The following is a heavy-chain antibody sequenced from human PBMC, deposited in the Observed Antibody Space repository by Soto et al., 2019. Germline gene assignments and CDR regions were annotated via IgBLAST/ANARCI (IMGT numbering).Heavy chain of an antibody. J-gene: IGHJ5*02. CDR3: AKLRRADYGGIFGP. CDR1: GGKSINYC. D-gene: IGHD4-17*01. CDR2: IYYSGST. V-gene: IGHV4-59*01. Sequence: LETMPHTNSVAGGKSINYCGTRILQQTGKGLEWIGYIYYSGSTNYNPSLKSRVTISVDTSKNQFSLKLSSVTAADTAVYYCAKLRRADYGGIFGPWGQGPLGTVSS.